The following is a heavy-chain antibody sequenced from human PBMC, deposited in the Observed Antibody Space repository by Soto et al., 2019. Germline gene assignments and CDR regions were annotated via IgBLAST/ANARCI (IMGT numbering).Heavy chain of an antibody. CDR3: ARALSIAAAGPDYYFDY. CDR1: GFTFSSYA. V-gene: IGHV3-30-3*01. D-gene: IGHD6-13*01. Sequence: GGSLRLSCAASGFTFSSYAMHWVRQAPGKGLEWVAVISYDGSNKYYADSVKGRFTISRDNSKNTLYLQMNSLRAEDTAVYYCARALSIAAAGPDYYFDYWGQGTLVTVSS. J-gene: IGHJ4*02. CDR2: ISYDGSNK.